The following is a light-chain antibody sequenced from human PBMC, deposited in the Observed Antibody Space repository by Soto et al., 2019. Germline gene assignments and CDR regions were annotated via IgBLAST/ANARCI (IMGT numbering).Light chain of an antibody. CDR1: QSISSW. V-gene: IGKV1-5*03. CDR2: EAS. CDR3: QYYKESST. Sequence: DIQMTQSPSTLSASVGDRVTITCRASQSISSWLAWYQQKPGKAPKLLIHEASSSEIGVPPRFSGSGFGTDFTLTISSLPPDDFATYYCQYYKESSTFGQGTRLEIK. J-gene: IGKJ1*01.